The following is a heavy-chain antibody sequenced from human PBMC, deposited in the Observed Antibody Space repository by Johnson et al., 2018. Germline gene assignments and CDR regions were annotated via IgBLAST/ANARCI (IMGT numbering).Heavy chain of an antibody. D-gene: IGHD3-22*01. Sequence: QVQLVESGAEVKKPGSSVRVSCKAPGGTFSSYAITWVRQAPGQGLEWMGGIVPMFDTTNYAQKFRDRVTFTADKLTTTAYMELSSLRSEDTDVYYCARTYYYDSSGYYYREIDYWGQVTLVTVSS. CDR1: GGTFSSYA. CDR2: IVPMFDTT. V-gene: IGHV1-69*06. CDR3: ARTYYYDSSGYYYREIDY. J-gene: IGHJ4*02.